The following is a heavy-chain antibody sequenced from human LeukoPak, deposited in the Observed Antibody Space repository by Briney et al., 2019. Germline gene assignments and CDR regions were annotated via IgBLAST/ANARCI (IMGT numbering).Heavy chain of an antibody. J-gene: IGHJ6*02. CDR1: GFTFSSYG. Sequence: GGSVILSCSASGFTFSSYGMNWVRQAPGKGLEWGAVISYDGSNKNYADSVKGRFTISTDNSKNTLYLQMNSLRAEDTAVYYCAKGAEGSSWWRYYYYGMDVWGQGTTVTVSS. V-gene: IGHV3-30*18. CDR2: ISYDGSNK. D-gene: IGHD6-13*01. CDR3: AKGAEGSSWWRYYYYGMDV.